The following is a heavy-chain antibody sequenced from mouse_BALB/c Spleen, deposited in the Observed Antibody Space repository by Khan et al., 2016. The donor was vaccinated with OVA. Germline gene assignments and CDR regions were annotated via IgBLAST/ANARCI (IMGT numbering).Heavy chain of an antibody. V-gene: IGHV1-39*01. J-gene: IGHJ4*01. CDR2: IDPYYGTT. D-gene: IGHD1-1*01. CDR1: GYSFTGYS. Sequence: VQLKESGPELEKPGTSVKLSCTASGYSFTGYSMNWVKQSNGKNLEWIGNIDPYYGTTSYNQKFKGKATLTVDTSSSTAYMQLKSLTSDDSAVYYCARVHGYYYPKDFWGQGTSVTVSS. CDR3: ARVHGYYYPKDF.